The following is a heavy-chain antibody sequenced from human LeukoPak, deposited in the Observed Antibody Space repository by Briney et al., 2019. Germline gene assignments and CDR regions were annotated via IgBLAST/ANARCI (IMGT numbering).Heavy chain of an antibody. J-gene: IGHJ3*02. D-gene: IGHD3-10*01. Sequence: GRSLRLSCAASGFTVSSNYMSWVRQAPGKGLEWVSVIYSGGSTYYADSVKGRFTISRDNSKNTLYLQMNSLRAEDTAVYYCARPYYYGSGSDYKGRHAFDIWGQGTMVTVSS. CDR1: GFTVSSNY. CDR3: ARPYYYGSGSDYKGRHAFDI. V-gene: IGHV3-66*01. CDR2: IYSGGST.